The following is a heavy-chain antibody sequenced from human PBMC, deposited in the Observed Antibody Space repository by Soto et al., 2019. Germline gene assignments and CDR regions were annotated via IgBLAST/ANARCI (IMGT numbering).Heavy chain of an antibody. J-gene: IGHJ5*02. CDR3: ASNPSRRKYRSPFAP. CDR2: IYYSGST. D-gene: IGHD3-16*02. Sequence: ASETLSLTCTVSGGSISSSSYYWGWIRQPPGKRLEWIGSIYYSGSTYYNPSLKSRVTISVDTSKNQFSLKLSSVTAPDTAVNYCASNPSRRKYRSPFAPGGQGTLVTVSS. CDR1: GGSISSSSYY. V-gene: IGHV4-39*01.